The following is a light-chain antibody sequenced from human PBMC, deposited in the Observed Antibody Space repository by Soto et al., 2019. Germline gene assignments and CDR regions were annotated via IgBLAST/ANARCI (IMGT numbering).Light chain of an antibody. CDR2: GAS. J-gene: IGKJ1*01. CDR1: QSINSF. Sequence: EIVLTQSPGTLSLTPGEGATLSCRASQSINSFLAWYQQRRGQAPRLLIDGASSRAAGIPDRFSGSGSGTDFTLTISRLEPEDLAVYYCQQYDYLVTFGQGTKVDIK. V-gene: IGKV3-20*01. CDR3: QQYDYLVT.